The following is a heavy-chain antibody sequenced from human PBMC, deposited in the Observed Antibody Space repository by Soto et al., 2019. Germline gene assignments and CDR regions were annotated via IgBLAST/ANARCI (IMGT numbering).Heavy chain of an antibody. Sequence: GASVKVSCKASGGAFSSFDISWVRQAPGQGLESMGIIYPRGGTTIYAQKFQGRVTMTRDTSTHTFYMELSSLRSEDTAMYYCARVGYSSTGTTFHYHGLDVWGQGTTVTVSS. CDR3: ARVGYSSTGTTFHYHGLDV. J-gene: IGHJ6*02. V-gene: IGHV1-46*01. D-gene: IGHD3-22*01. CDR1: GGAFSSFD. CDR2: IYPRGGTT.